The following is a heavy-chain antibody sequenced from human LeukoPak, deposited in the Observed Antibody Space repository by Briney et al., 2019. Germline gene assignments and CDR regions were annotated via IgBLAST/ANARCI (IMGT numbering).Heavy chain of an antibody. CDR2: INHSGST. CDR3: ARQKSGYSYGFNYYYYMDV. Sequence: SETLSLTCTVSGYSISSGYYWGWIRQPPGKGLEWIGEINHSGSTNYNPSLKSRVTISVDTSKNQFSLKLSSVTAADTAVYYCARQKSGYSYGFNYYYYMDVWGKGTTVTISS. V-gene: IGHV4-38-2*02. D-gene: IGHD5-18*01. J-gene: IGHJ6*03. CDR1: GYSISSGYY.